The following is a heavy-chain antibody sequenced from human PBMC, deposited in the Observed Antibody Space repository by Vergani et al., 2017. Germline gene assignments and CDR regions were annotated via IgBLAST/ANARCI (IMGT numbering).Heavy chain of an antibody. CDR1: GGSISSSSYY. V-gene: IGHV4-39*01. Sequence: QLQLQESGPGLVKPSETLSLTCTVSGGSISSSSYYWGWIRQPPGKGLEWIGSIYYSGSTYYNPSLTSRVTISVDTSKNQFSLKLSSVTAADTAVYYCARFLTIPLSTFDYWGQGTLVTVSS. CDR2: IYYSGST. J-gene: IGHJ4*02. CDR3: ARFLTIPLSTFDY. D-gene: IGHD3-3*01.